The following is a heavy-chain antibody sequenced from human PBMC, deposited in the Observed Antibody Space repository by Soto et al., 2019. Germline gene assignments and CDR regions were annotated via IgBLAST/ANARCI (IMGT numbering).Heavy chain of an antibody. CDR1: GGSFSCYY. V-gene: IGHV4-34*01. CDR3: ARANHDFWSGYSPFDY. J-gene: IGHJ4*02. Sequence: SETLSLTCAVYGGSFSCYYWIWIRQPPGKGLEWIGEINHSGSTNYNPSLKSRVTISVDTSKNQFSLKLSSVTAADTAVYYCARANHDFWSGYSPFDYWGQGTLVTVSS. CDR2: INHSGST. D-gene: IGHD3-3*01.